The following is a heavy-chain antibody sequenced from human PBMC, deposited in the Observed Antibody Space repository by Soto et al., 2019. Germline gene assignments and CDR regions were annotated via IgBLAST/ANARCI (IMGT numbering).Heavy chain of an antibody. CDR2: ISYDGSNK. Sequence: QAQLVESGGGVVQPGRSLRLSCAASGFTFSSYGMHWVRQAPGKGLEWVAVISYDGSNKYYADSVKGRFTISRDNSKNTLYLQMNSLRAEDTAVYYCAKDPTMDYYGMDVWGQGTTVTVSS. D-gene: IGHD3-10*01. V-gene: IGHV3-30*18. J-gene: IGHJ6*02. CDR1: GFTFSSYG. CDR3: AKDPTMDYYGMDV.